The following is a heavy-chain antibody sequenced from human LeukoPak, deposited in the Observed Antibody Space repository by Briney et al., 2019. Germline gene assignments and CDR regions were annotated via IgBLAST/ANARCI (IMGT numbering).Heavy chain of an antibody. D-gene: IGHD1-26*01. J-gene: IGHJ4*02. CDR2: IYTSGST. V-gene: IGHV4-4*07. Sequence: SETLSLTCTVSGGSISSYYWSWIRQPAGKGLEWIGRIYTSGSTNYNPSLKSRVTISVDTSKNQFSLKLSSVTAADTAVYFCARHTRSGSYFDYWGQGTLVTVSS. CDR1: GGSISSYY. CDR3: ARHTRSGSYFDY.